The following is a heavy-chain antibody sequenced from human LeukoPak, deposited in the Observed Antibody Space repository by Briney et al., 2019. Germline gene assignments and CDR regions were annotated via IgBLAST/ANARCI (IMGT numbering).Heavy chain of an antibody. D-gene: IGHD3-22*01. CDR2: ISPYNYNT. CDR3: ARGPPGTLIVLDAFDI. Sequence: ASVKVSCKTSGYTFTYYGINWVRQAPGQGLEWMGWISPYNYNTNYAQKFQGRVTLTTDTSTSTAYMELRSLRSGDTAVFFCARGPPGTLIVLDAFDIWGQGTLVTVSS. CDR1: GYTFTYYG. V-gene: IGHV1-18*01. J-gene: IGHJ3*02.